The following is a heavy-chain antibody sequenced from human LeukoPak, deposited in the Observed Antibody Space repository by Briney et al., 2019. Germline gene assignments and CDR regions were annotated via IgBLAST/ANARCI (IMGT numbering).Heavy chain of an antibody. CDR1: GFTFSSYE. Sequence: GGSLRLSCAASGFTFSSYEMNWVRQAPGKGLEWHSYISGSGSNIYYANSVKGRFTISRDNAKNSLYLQMNSLRVEDTAVYYCARVAAAPGTFDPWGQRTLVTVSS. CDR3: ARVAAAPGTFDP. J-gene: IGHJ5*02. V-gene: IGHV3-48*03. CDR2: ISGSGSNI. D-gene: IGHD6-13*01.